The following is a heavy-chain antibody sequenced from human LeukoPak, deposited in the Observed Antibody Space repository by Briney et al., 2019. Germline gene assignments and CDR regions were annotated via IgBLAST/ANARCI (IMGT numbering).Heavy chain of an antibody. CDR2: ISAYNGNT. V-gene: IGHV1-18*01. Sequence: GASVKVSCKASGYTFTSYGISWVRQAPGQGLEWMGWISAYNGNTNYAQKLQGRVTMTTDTSTCTAYMELRSLRSDDTAVYYCARHYYYDSSGYYSSQYYFDYWGQGTLVTVSS. J-gene: IGHJ4*02. CDR3: ARHYYYDSSGYYSSQYYFDY. CDR1: GYTFTSYG. D-gene: IGHD3-22*01.